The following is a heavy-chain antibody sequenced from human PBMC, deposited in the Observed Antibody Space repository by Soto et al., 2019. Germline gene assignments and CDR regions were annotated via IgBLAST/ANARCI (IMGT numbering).Heavy chain of an antibody. J-gene: IGHJ4*02. CDR2: IRSKAYGGTT. CDR1: GFTFGDYA. D-gene: IGHD5-18*01. V-gene: IGHV3-49*04. CDR3: TRAVDTAMVNDY. Sequence: GGALRLSCPASGFTFGDYAMSWVRQAPGKGLEWVGFIRSKAYGGTTEYAASVKGRFTISRDDSKSIAYLQMNSLKTEDTAVYYCTRAVDTAMVNDYWGQGTLVPVSS.